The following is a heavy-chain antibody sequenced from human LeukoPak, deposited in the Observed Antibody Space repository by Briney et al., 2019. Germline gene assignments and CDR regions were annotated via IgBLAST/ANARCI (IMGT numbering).Heavy chain of an antibody. J-gene: IGHJ4*02. V-gene: IGHV4-30-4*01. CDR2: IYYSGST. CDR3: ASWYYYDSSGYYC. Sequence: SETLSLTCTVSGGSISSGDYYWSWIRQPPGKGLEWIGYIYYSGSTYYNPSHKSRVTISVDTSKNQFSLKLSSVTAADTAVYYCASWYYYDSSGYYCWGQGTLVTVSS. D-gene: IGHD3-22*01. CDR1: GGSISSGDYY.